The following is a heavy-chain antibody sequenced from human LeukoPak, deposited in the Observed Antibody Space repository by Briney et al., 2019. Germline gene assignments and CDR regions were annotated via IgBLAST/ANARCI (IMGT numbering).Heavy chain of an antibody. CDR2: IYYTGST. J-gene: IGHJ4*02. CDR3: ARHRAYSSSSPFDY. CDR1: GGSISSLY. V-gene: IGHV4-59*08. Sequence: PAETLSLTCSVSGGSISSLYWSWIRQPPGKGLEWIGYIYYTGSTNYNPSLKSRVTMFVDMSKNQFSLRLSSVTAADTAVYYCARHRAYSSSSPFDYWGQGTLVSVSS. D-gene: IGHD6-6*01.